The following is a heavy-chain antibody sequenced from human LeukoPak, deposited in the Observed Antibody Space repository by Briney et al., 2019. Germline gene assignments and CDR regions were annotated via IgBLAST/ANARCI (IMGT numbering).Heavy chain of an antibody. CDR1: GGPISSGDYY. J-gene: IGHJ6*02. CDR3: ARDARRPWGDSQYYYYGMDV. CDR2: IYYSGST. Sequence: PSETLSLTCTVSGGPISSGDYYWSWIRQPPGKGLEWIGYIYYSGSTYYNPSLKSRVTISVDTSKNQFSLKLSSVTAADTAVYYCARDARRPWGDSQYYYYGMDVWGQGTTVTVSS. D-gene: IGHD2-21*02. V-gene: IGHV4-30-4*01.